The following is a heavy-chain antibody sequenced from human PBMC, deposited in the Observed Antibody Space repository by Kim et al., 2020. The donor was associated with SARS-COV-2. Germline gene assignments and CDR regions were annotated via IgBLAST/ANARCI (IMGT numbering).Heavy chain of an antibody. CDR2: K. CDR3: AHSFSYYGSFDY. Sequence: KSYSPSLKSRLTITKDTSKNQVVLTMTNMDPVDTATYYCAHSFSYYGSFDYWGQGTLVTVSS. J-gene: IGHJ4*02. D-gene: IGHD3-10*01. V-gene: IGHV2-5*01.